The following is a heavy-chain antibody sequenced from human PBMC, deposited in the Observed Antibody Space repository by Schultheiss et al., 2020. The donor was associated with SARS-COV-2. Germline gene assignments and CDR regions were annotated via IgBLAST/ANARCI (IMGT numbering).Heavy chain of an antibody. J-gene: IGHJ3*02. Sequence: GGSLRLSCAASGFTFSSYWMHWVRQAPGKGLVWVSRINSDGSSTSYADSVKGRFTISRDNAKNTLYLQMNSLRAEDTAVYYCARDSGWGYCSGGSCQTFDIWGQGTMVTVSS. CDR1: GFTFSSYW. CDR3: ARDSGWGYCSGGSCQTFDI. V-gene: IGHV3-74*01. CDR2: INSDGSST. D-gene: IGHD2-15*01.